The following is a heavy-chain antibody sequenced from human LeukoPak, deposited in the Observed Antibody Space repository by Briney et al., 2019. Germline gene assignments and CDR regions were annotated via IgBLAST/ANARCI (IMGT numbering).Heavy chain of an antibody. D-gene: IGHD3-9*01. CDR1: GGSISSSSYY. CDR2: IYYSGST. J-gene: IGHJ6*03. CDR3: ARQLGFDWLSGLNLGWGYYYMDV. V-gene: IGHV4-39*07. Sequence: KASETLSLTCTVSGGSISSSSYYWGWIRQPPGNGLEWIGSIYYSGSTYYNPSLKSRVTISVDTSKNQFSLKLSSVTAADTAVYYCARQLGFDWLSGLNLGWGYYYMDVWGKGTTVTVSS.